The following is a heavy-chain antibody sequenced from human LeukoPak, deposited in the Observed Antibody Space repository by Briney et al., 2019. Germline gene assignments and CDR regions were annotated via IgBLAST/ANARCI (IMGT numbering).Heavy chain of an antibody. J-gene: IGHJ4*02. CDR1: GYTFTGYY. CDR2: INPNSGGA. V-gene: IGHV1-2*02. CDR3: ARDNGDYWFDY. Sequence: ASVKVSCKASGYTFTGYYMHWVRQAPGQGLEWMGWINPNSGGANYAQKFQGRVTMTRDTSISTAYMGLTRLSSDDTAVYYCARDNGDYWFDYWGQGTLVTVSS. D-gene: IGHD4-17*01.